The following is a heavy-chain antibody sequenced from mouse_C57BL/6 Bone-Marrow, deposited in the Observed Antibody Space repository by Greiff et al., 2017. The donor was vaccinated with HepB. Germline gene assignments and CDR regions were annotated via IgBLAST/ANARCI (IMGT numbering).Heavy chain of an antibody. D-gene: IGHD1-1*01. Sequence: EVMLVESGGGLVQPGGSLKLSCAASGFTFSDYYMYWVRQTPEKRLEWVAYISNGGGSTYYPDTVKGRFTISRDNAKNTLYLQMSRLKSEDTAMYYSARRDYGSRTGAMDDWGQGTAVTVSS. CDR3: ARRDYGSRTGAMDD. J-gene: IGHJ4*01. V-gene: IGHV5-12*01. CDR1: GFTFSDYY. CDR2: ISNGGGST.